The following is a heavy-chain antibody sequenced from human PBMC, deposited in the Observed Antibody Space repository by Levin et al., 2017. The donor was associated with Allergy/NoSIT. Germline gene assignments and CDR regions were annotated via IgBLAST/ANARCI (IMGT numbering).Heavy chain of an antibody. J-gene: IGHJ4*02. D-gene: IGHD2-2*01. CDR1: GYSITSGYY. V-gene: IGHV4-38-2*02. CDR2: ISQSGRA. CDR3: ARESSAPRVFYSDS. Sequence: SQTLSLTCAVSGYSITSGYYWGWIRQPPGKGLEWIGGISQSGRAYYNPSLKSRVTISRDTSRNQFSLRLTSVTAADTAVYFCARESSAPRVFYSDSWGQGTLITVSS.